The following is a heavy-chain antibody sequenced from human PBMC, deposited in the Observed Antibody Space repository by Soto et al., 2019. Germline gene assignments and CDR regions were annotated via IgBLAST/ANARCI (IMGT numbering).Heavy chain of an antibody. D-gene: IGHD3-3*01. CDR1: GGSFSGYY. J-gene: IGHJ4*02. Sequence: PSETLSLTCAVYGGSFSGYYWSWIRQPPGKGLEWIGEINHSGSTNYNPSLKSRVTISVDTSKNQFSLELSSVTAADTAVYYCARGYYDFWSAIGSYFDYWGQGTLVTVSS. CDR3: ARGYYDFWSAIGSYFDY. CDR2: INHSGST. V-gene: IGHV4-34*01.